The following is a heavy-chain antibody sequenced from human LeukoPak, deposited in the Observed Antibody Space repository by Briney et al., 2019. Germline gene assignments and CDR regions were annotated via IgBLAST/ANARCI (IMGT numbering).Heavy chain of an antibody. Sequence: PGGSLRLSCAASGFTFSSYSMNWVRQAPGKGLEWVSSISSSSSYIYYADSVKGRFTISRDNAKNSLYLQMNSLRAEDTAVYYCAREVWLVGATRTTDYWGQGTLVTVSS. D-gene: IGHD1-26*01. CDR2: ISSSSSYI. CDR1: GFTFSSYS. CDR3: AREVWLVGATRTTDY. V-gene: IGHV3-21*01. J-gene: IGHJ4*02.